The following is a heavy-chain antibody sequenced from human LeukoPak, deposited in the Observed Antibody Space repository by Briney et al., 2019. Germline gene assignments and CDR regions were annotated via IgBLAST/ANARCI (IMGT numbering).Heavy chain of an antibody. Sequence: SETLSLTCTVSGGSFSIYYWSWIRQPAGKGLEWIGRIYTSGNTYYNPSLKSRVTMSVDTSKNQFSLNLSSVTAADTAVYYCASASKSSRTRYFDYWGQGTLVTVSS. V-gene: IGHV4-4*07. CDR2: IYTSGNT. D-gene: IGHD1-7*01. CDR3: ASASKSSRTRYFDY. CDR1: GGSFSIYY. J-gene: IGHJ4*02.